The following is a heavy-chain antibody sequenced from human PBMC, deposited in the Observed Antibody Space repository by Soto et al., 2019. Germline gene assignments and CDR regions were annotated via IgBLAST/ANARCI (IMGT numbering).Heavy chain of an antibody. CDR3: ARERIVGATGGAFDY. J-gene: IGHJ4*02. Sequence: QVQLVESGGGVVQPGRSLRLSCAASGFTFSSYGMHWVRQAPGKGLEWVAVIWYDGSNKYYADSVKGRFTISRDNSKNTLYLQMNSLRAEDTAVYYCARERIVGATGGAFDYWGQGTLVTVSS. D-gene: IGHD1-26*01. CDR2: IWYDGSNK. V-gene: IGHV3-33*01. CDR1: GFTFSSYG.